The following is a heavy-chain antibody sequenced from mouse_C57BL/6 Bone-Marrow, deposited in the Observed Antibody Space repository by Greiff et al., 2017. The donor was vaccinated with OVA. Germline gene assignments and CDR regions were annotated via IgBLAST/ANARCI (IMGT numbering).Heavy chain of an antibody. CDR2: IDPETGGT. CDR1: GYTFTDYE. CDR3: TRFITTVVAPYYYAMDY. V-gene: IGHV1-15*01. J-gene: IGHJ4*01. Sequence: QVQLKQSGAELVRPGASVTLSCKASGYTFTDYEMHWVKQTPVHGLEWIGAIDPETGGTAYNQKFKGKAILTADKSSSTAYMELRSLTSEDSAVYYCTRFITTVVAPYYYAMDYWGQGTSVTVSS. D-gene: IGHD1-1*01.